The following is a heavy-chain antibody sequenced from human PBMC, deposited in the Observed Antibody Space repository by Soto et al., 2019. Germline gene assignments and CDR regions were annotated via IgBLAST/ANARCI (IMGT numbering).Heavy chain of an antibody. CDR2: IWYDGSNK. CDR3: ARDLYYDFWSCYYTVPYYYYGMDV. Sequence: GGSLRLSCAASGFTFSSYGMHWVRQAPGKGLEWVAVIWYDGSNKYYADSVKGRFTISRDNSKNTLYLQMNSLRAEDTAVYYCARDLYYDFWSCYYTVPYYYYGMDVWGQGTTVTVSS. J-gene: IGHJ6*02. D-gene: IGHD3-3*01. CDR1: GFTFSSYG. V-gene: IGHV3-33*01.